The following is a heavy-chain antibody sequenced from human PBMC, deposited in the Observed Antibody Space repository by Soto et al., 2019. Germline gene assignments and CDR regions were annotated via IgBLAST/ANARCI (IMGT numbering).Heavy chain of an antibody. CDR3: ARDLALAGNY. CDR2: ISSTSSYT. CDR1: GFTFSSYA. D-gene: IGHD6-19*01. Sequence: GGSLRLSCAASGFTFSSYAMNWVRQTQEKGLEWVSSISSTSSYTHYSDSVKGQFTISRDNANNSLFLQMNSLRAEDTATYYCARDLALAGNYWGQGVLVTVSS. J-gene: IGHJ4*02. V-gene: IGHV3-21*01.